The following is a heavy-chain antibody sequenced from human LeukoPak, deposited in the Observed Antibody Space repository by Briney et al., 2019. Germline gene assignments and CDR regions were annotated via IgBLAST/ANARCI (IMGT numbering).Heavy chain of an antibody. CDR3: ARSGGTTEY. CDR2: MNPNSGNT. J-gene: IGHJ4*02. CDR1: GYTFTSHD. D-gene: IGHD1-1*01. V-gene: IGHV1-8*01. Sequence: GASVKVSCKASGYTFTSHDINWVRQATGQGLEWMGWMNPNSGNTGYAQKFQGRVTMTRDTSINTAYMELRSLRSDDTAVYYCARSGGTTEYWGQGTLVTVSS.